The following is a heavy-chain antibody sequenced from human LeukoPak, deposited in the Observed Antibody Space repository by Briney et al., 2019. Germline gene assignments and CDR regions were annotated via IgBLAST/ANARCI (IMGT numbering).Heavy chain of an antibody. CDR2: INPNSGGT. J-gene: IGHJ3*02. V-gene: IGHV1-2*02. CDR3: ARDQSVRLLQTSSTYFKHVFAI. Sequence: ASVKVSCKASGYTFTGYYMHWVRQAPGQGLEWMGWINPNSGGTNYAQKFQGRVTMTTDTSTSTAYMELRSLRFDDTAVYYCARDQSVRLLQTSSTYFKHVFAIWGQGSMVTASS. D-gene: IGHD6-13*01. CDR1: GYTFTGYY.